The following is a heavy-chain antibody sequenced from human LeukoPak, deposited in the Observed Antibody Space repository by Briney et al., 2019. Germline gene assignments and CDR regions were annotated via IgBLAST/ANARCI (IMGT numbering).Heavy chain of an antibody. J-gene: IGHJ5*02. Sequence: GRSLRLSCAASGFTFSSYGMHWVRQAPGKGLEWVAVIWYDGSNKYYADSVKGRFTISRDNSKNTLYLQMNSLRAEDTAVYYCARVALPWQLLSWSDPWGQGTLVTVSS. CDR2: IWYDGSNK. D-gene: IGHD2-2*01. CDR1: GFTFSSYG. V-gene: IGHV3-33*01. CDR3: ARVALPWQLLSWSDP.